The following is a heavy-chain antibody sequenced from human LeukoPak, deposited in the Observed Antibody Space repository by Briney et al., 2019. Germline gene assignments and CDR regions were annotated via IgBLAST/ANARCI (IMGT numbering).Heavy chain of an antibody. CDR2: IYYSGST. Sequence: SETLSLTCTVSGGSISSYYWSWIRQPPGKGLEWIGYIYYSGSTNYNPSLKSRVTISVDTSKNQFSLKLSSVTAADTAVYYCASTSLAAAGSLNFDYWGQGTLVTVSS. CDR3: ASTSLAAAGSLNFDY. J-gene: IGHJ4*02. V-gene: IGHV4-59*08. CDR1: GGSISSYY. D-gene: IGHD6-13*01.